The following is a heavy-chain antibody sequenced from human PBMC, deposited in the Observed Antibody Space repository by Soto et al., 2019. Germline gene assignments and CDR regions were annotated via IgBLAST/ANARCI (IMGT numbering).Heavy chain of an antibody. D-gene: IGHD4-17*01. V-gene: IGHV1-18*01. CDR2: ISAYNGNT. CDR3: ARDGLEMATVTTGAFDI. J-gene: IGHJ3*02. Sequence: ASVKVSCKASGYTFTSYGSSWVRQAPGQGLEWMGWISAYNGNTNYAQKLQGRVTMTTDTSTSTAYMELRSLRSDDTAVYYCARDGLEMATVTTGAFDIWGQGTMVTVSS. CDR1: GYTFTSYG.